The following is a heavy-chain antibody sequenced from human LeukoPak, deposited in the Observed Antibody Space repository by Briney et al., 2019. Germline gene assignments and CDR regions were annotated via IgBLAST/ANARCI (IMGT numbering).Heavy chain of an antibody. J-gene: IGHJ4*02. Sequence: ASVQVSCKASGYTFSDYYIHWVRQVPGQGLEWMGWINPNSAGTKFAQKFQGRVIMTGDTSISTAYMELSRLRSDDTAVYYCAAPDSSVWTSDFDHWGQGTLVTVSS. V-gene: IGHV1-2*02. CDR2: INPNSAGT. CDR3: AAPDSSVWTSDFDH. D-gene: IGHD6-19*01. CDR1: GYTFSDYY.